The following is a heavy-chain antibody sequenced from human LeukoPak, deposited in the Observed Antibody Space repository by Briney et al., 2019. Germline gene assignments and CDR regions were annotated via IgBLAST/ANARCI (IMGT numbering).Heavy chain of an antibody. V-gene: IGHV4-39*07. Sequence: SETLSLTCTVSGGSISSSSYYWGWIRQPPGKGLEWIGSIYYSGSTYYNPSLKSRVTISVDTSKNQFSLKLSSVTAADTAVYYCARFHSSGYTYYYYYMDVWGKGTTVTVSS. D-gene: IGHD3-22*01. CDR2: IYYSGST. CDR1: GGSISSSSYY. CDR3: ARFHSSGYTYYYYYMDV. J-gene: IGHJ6*03.